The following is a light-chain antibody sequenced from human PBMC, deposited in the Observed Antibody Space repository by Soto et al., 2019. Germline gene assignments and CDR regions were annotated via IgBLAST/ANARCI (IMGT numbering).Light chain of an antibody. V-gene: IGLV1-44*01. CDR1: TSNIGRNP. Sequence: QPVLTQPPSASATPGQRVTISCSGSTSNIGRNPVNWYQHLPGAAPKLLIYSSDQRPSGVPDRFSGSKSGTSASLAISGLQSADEADYYCAAWDDSLDGAVFGGGTQLTVL. CDR2: SSD. CDR3: AAWDDSLDGAV. J-gene: IGLJ7*01.